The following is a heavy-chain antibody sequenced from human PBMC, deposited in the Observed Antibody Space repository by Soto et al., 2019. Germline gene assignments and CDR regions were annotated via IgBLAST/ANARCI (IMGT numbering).Heavy chain of an antibody. CDR3: ARDFLGGYDILTGYSPTEYFQH. V-gene: IGHV1-3*01. CDR2: INAGNGNT. Sequence: ASVKVSCKASGYTFTSYAMHWVRQAPGQRLEWMGWINAGNGNTKYSQKFQGRVTITRDTSASTAYMELSSLRSEDTAVYYCARDFLGGYDILTGYSPTEYFQHWGQGTLVTVS. J-gene: IGHJ1*01. D-gene: IGHD3-9*01. CDR1: GYTFTSYA.